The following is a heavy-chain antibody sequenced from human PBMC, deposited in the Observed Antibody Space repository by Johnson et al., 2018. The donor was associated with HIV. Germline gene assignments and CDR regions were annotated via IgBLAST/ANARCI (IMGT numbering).Heavy chain of an antibody. J-gene: IGHJ3*02. Sequence: QMQLVESGGGVVQPGRSLRLSCVASGFTFSSYAMHWVRQAPGKGLEWVAVISYDGSNKYYADSVKGRFTISRDNSKNTLYLQMNSLRAEDTAVYYCARDYREANAFDIWGQGTMVTVSS. CDR3: ARDYREANAFDI. CDR1: GFTFSSYA. V-gene: IGHV3-30-3*01. D-gene: IGHD1-26*01. CDR2: ISYDGSNK.